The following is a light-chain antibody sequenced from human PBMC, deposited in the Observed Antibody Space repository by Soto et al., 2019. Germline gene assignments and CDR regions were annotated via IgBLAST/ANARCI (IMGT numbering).Light chain of an antibody. CDR2: DAS. Sequence: ETVLTQSPGTLSLSPGDRATLSCRASQSVTGSSLAWYQQKPGQAPRLLISDASTRASGIPDRFSGSGSGTDFTLTISGLEPEDFAVYYCQQYGTAPRTFGQGTKVDIK. CDR1: QSVTGSS. V-gene: IGKV3-20*01. CDR3: QQYGTAPRT. J-gene: IGKJ1*01.